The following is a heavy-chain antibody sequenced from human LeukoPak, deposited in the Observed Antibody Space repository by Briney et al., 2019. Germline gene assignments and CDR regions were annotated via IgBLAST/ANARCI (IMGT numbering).Heavy chain of an antibody. CDR1: GFTFSSYA. CDR2: ISGSGGST. CDR3: AKLGRGPESAFDI. V-gene: IGHV3-23*01. D-gene: IGHD5-12*01. Sequence: PGGSLRLSCADSGFTFSSYAMSWVRQAPGKGLEWVSAISGSGGSTYYADSVKGRFTISRDNSKNTLYLQMNSLRAEDTAVYYCAKLGRGPESAFDIWGQGTMVTVSS. J-gene: IGHJ3*02.